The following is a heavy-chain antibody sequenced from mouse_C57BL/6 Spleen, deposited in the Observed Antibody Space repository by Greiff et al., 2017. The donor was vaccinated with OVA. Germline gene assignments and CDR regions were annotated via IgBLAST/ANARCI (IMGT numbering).Heavy chain of an antibody. CDR2: ISSGGDYI. Sequence: EVQLQQSGEGLVKPGGSLKLSCAASGFTFSSYAMSWVRQTPEQRLEWVAYISSGGDYIYYADTVKGRFTISRDNARNTLYLQMSRLKSEDTAMDYCTRDHAYYYAKEDRGKGTTVTV. CDR1: GFTFSSYA. J-gene: IGHJ4*01. CDR3: TRDHAYYYAKED. V-gene: IGHV5-9-1*02.